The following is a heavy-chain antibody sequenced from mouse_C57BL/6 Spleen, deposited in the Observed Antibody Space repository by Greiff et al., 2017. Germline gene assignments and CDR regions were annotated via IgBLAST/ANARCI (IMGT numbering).Heavy chain of an antibody. CDR2: IDPETGGT. CDR1: GYTFTDYE. CDR3: TRWGSLFDY. V-gene: IGHV1-15*01. Sequence: LQESGAELVRPGASVTLSCKASGYTFTDYEMHWVKQTPVHGLEWIGAIDPETGGTAYNQKFKGKAILTADKSSSTAYMELRSLTSEDSAVYYCTRWGSLFDYWGQGTTLTVSS. J-gene: IGHJ2*01.